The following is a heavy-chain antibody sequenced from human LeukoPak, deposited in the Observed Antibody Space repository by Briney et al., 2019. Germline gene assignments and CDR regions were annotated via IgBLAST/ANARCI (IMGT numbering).Heavy chain of an antibody. V-gene: IGHV1-69*05. J-gene: IGHJ1*01. D-gene: IGHD3-22*01. CDR3: ARDSSGYPVGYFEH. CDR1: GGPFSRLA. CDR2: IIPVYGTP. Sequence: ASVKVSCKASGGPFSRLAFSWVRQAPGQGLEWMGGIIPVYGTPNYAHSFQGRVTITTDNSTSTGYMELSSLTSEDTAIYYCARDSSGYPVGYFEHWGQGTLVTVSS.